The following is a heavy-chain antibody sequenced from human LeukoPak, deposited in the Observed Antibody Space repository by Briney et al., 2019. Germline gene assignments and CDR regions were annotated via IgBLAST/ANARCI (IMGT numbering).Heavy chain of an antibody. CDR2: ISAYNGNT. D-gene: IGHD2-15*01. Sequence: ASVKVSCKASGYGFTSYGITWARQAPAQWLEWMGWISAYNGNTNYAQKLQGRVTLTTDTSTSTAYMELRSLRSDDTAVYYCAREGYCSGGTCYSTMNWFDPWGQGTLVTVSS. V-gene: IGHV1-18*01. J-gene: IGHJ5*02. CDR1: GYGFTSYG. CDR3: AREGYCSGGTCYSTMNWFDP.